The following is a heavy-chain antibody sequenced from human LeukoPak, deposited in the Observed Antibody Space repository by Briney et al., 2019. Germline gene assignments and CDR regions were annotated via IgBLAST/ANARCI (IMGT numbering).Heavy chain of an antibody. V-gene: IGHV3-30*04. D-gene: IGHD6-13*01. CDR3: ARGPWSAEGYFDY. J-gene: IGHJ4*02. CDR1: GFTFSSYA. CDR2: ISYDGSNK. Sequence: GGSLRLSCAASGFTFSSYAMHWVRQAPGKGLEWVAVISYDGSNKYYADSVKGRFTISRDNSKNTLYLQMNSLRAEDTAAYYCARGPWSAEGYFDYWGQGTLVTVSS.